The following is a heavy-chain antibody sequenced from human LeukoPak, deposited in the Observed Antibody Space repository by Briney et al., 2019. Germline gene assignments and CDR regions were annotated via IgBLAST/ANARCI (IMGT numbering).Heavy chain of an antibody. D-gene: IGHD3-22*01. Sequence: SGTLSLTCAVSGGSISSSNWWSWVRQPPGKGLEWIGEIYHSGSTNYNPSLKSRVTISVDKSKNQFSLRLSSVTAEDTAVYYCARGVYYYDSSGYSNGNDYWGQGTLVTVSS. CDR1: GGSISSSNW. CDR3: ARGVYYYDSSGYSNGNDY. CDR2: IYHSGST. V-gene: IGHV4-4*02. J-gene: IGHJ4*02.